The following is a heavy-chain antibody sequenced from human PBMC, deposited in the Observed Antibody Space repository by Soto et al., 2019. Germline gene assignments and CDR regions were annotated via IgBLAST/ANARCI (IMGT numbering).Heavy chain of an antibody. V-gene: IGHV1-69*01. CDR1: GDPSSYSA. J-gene: IGHJ4*02. Sequence: QVQVVQSGAEVRKPGSSVRVSCTASGDPSSYSAIGWLRQAPGQGLEWMGGINPNFGSAIYAEKFQGRATITAHYMELNDLRSEDTAIYFCATHYTAVAYFGNWGQGTQVTVSS. CDR2: INPNFGSA. CDR3: ATHYTAVAYFGN. D-gene: IGHD5-18*01.